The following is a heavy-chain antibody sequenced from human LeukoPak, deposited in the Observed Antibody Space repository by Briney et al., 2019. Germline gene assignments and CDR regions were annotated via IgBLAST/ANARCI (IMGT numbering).Heavy chain of an antibody. Sequence: SETLSLTCTVSGGSIGSYYWSWIRQPPGKGLEWIGYIYDSGSTNYNPSLKSRVTISVDTSKNQFSLKLSSVTAADTAVYYCARGGSDDYVWGSYRYTYNWFDPWGQGTLVTVSS. V-gene: IGHV4-59*01. CDR3: ARGGSDDYVWGSYRYTYNWFDP. J-gene: IGHJ5*02. CDR2: IYDSGST. D-gene: IGHD3-16*02. CDR1: GGSIGSYY.